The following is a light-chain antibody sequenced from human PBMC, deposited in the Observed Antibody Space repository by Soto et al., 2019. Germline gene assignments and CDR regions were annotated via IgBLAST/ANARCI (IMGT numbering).Light chain of an antibody. CDR3: QQHGSGPWT. J-gene: IGKJ1*01. Sequence: EIVLTQSPDTLSLSPGERATLSCRASKSVSSTNLAWYQHKPGQPPRLLIYVASRRATGIPDRFSGSGSGSEFTLTITRLEPEDFAVYYCQQHGSGPWTFGQGTKVEIK. CDR1: KSVSSTN. V-gene: IGKV3-20*01. CDR2: VAS.